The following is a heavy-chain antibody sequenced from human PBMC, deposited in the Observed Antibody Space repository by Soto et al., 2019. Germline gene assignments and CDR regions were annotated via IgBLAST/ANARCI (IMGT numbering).Heavy chain of an antibody. D-gene: IGHD2-15*01. Sequence: GGSLILSCAASGFTFSSYAMSWVRQAPGKGLEWVSAISGSGGSTYYADSVKGRFTISRDNSKNTLYLQMNSLGAEDTAVYYCARDIVVVVAATFDYWGQGTLVTVSS. CDR2: ISGSGGST. J-gene: IGHJ4*02. CDR3: ARDIVVVVAATFDY. V-gene: IGHV3-23*01. CDR1: GFTFSSYA.